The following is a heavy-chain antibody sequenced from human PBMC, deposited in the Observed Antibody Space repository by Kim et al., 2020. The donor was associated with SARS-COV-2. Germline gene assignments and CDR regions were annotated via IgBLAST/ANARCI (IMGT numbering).Heavy chain of an antibody. J-gene: IGHJ4*02. CDR2: IKGMDGST. D-gene: IGHD1-26*01. Sequence: GGSLRLSCTTSGFTFTGHAMSWVRQAPGKGLKWVSVIKGMDGSTYYAESVKGRFSISRDDSRNTLYLHMNTLRADDTATYYCLKGGWVDNWDSGTQVT. CDR3: LKGGWVDN. CDR1: GFTFTGHA. V-gene: IGHV3-23*01.